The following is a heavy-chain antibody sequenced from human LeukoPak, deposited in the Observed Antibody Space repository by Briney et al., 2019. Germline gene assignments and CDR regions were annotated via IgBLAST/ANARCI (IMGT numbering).Heavy chain of an antibody. V-gene: IGHV3-30*18. CDR1: EFTLSSYD. J-gene: IGHJ4*02. CDR3: AKEVTRPNRAVAGLNY. D-gene: IGHD6-19*01. CDR2: ISYDGSNK. Sequence: PGGSLRLSCAASEFTLSSYDMHWLRQAPGKGLEWVAIISYDGSNKYYADSVRGRFTISRDNSKNTLYLQMNSLRAEDTAVYYCAKEVTRPNRAVAGLNYWGQGTLVTVSS.